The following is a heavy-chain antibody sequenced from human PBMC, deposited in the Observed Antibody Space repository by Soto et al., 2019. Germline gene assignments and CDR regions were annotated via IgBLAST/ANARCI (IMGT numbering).Heavy chain of an antibody. V-gene: IGHV3-21*01. CDR2: ISSSSSYI. CDR3: ARGEPXGGGVFDY. CDR1: GFTFSXXS. J-gene: IGHJ4*02. Sequence: GSLRLSCAASGFTFSXXSMNWVRQAPGKGLEWVSSISSSSSYIYYADSVKGRFTISRDNAKNSLYLQMNSLRAEDTAVYYSARGEPXGGGVFDYWGGGTLVTVSS. D-gene: IGHD3-16*01.